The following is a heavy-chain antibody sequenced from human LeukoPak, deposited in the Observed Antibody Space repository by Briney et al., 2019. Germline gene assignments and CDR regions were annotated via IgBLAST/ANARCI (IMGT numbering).Heavy chain of an antibody. Sequence: SETLSLTCTVSGGSISSYYWSWIRQPAGKGLEWIGRIYSSGSNNNKPSLKSRVTMSVDTSKNQFSLKLSSVTAADTAVYYCARERGYSSSWLNWFDPWGQGTLVTVSS. CDR1: GGSISSYY. CDR2: IYSSGSN. D-gene: IGHD6-13*01. V-gene: IGHV4-4*07. CDR3: ARERGYSSSWLNWFDP. J-gene: IGHJ5*02.